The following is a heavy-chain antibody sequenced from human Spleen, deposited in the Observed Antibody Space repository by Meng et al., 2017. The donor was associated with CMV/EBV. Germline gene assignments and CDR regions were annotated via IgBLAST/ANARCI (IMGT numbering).Heavy chain of an antibody. CDR2: IYYSGST. D-gene: IGHD3-3*01. CDR3: ARVRVRFTLNWFDP. CDR1: DGSISSGDYS. Sequence: VSDGSISSGDYSWSWIRQPPGKGLEWIGYIYYSGSTYYNPSLKSRVIISVDMSKNQFSLKLSSVTAADTAVYYCARVRVRFTLNWFDPWGQGTLVTVSS. V-gene: IGHV4-30-4*08. J-gene: IGHJ5*02.